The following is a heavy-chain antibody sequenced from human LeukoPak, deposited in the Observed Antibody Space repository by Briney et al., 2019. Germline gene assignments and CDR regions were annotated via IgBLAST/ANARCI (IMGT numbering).Heavy chain of an antibody. CDR3: ARDLIDSGWFDP. D-gene: IGHD3-22*01. V-gene: IGHV3-48*04. CDR2: ISSSGSTI. Sequence: GGSLRLSCAASGFTFSSYSMNWVRQAPGMGLEWVSYISSSGSTIYYADSVTGRFTISSDNAKNSLYLQMNSLRAEDTAVYYCARDLIDSGWFDPWGRGTLVTVSS. CDR1: GFTFSSYS. J-gene: IGHJ5*02.